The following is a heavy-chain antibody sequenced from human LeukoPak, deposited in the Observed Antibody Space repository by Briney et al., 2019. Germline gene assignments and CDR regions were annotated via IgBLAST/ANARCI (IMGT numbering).Heavy chain of an antibody. CDR2: ISNSGTTI. J-gene: IGHJ4*02. V-gene: IGHV3-11*01. CDR3: ARDMYQAGFYFDY. CDR1: GFTFSDYY. Sequence: PGGSLRLSCAASGFTFSDYYMSWIRQAPGKGLEWVSYISNSGTTINYADSVKGRFTISRDNAKNSVYLQVNSLRTEDTAVYFCARDMYQAGFYFDYWGRGTLVTVSS. D-gene: IGHD6-13*01.